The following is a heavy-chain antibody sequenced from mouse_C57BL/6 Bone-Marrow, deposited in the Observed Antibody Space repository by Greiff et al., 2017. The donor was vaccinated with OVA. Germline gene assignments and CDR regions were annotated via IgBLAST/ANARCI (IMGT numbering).Heavy chain of an antibody. CDR1: GYTFTSYW. J-gene: IGHJ1*03. CDR3: AREATVVGWYLDV. Sequence: VQLQQPGAELVMPGASVKLSCKASGYTFTSYWMHWVKQRPGQGLEWIGEIDPSDSYTNYNQKFKGKSTLTVDKSSSTAYMQLSSLTSEDSAVYYCAREATVVGWYLDVWGTGTTVTVSS. V-gene: IGHV1-69*01. D-gene: IGHD1-1*01. CDR2: IDPSDSYT.